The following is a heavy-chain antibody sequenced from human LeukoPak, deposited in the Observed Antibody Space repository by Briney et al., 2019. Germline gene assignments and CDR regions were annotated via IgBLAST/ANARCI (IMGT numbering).Heavy chain of an antibody. D-gene: IGHD6-13*01. V-gene: IGHV3-74*01. CDR1: GFTFSSYW. Sequence: RTGGSLRLSCAASGFTFSSYWMHWVRQAPGKGLVWVSRINSDGSSTSYADSVKGRFTISRDNAKNTLYLQMNSLRAEDTAVYYCASSPGYSSSWYTGRNAFDIWGQGTMVTVSS. CDR2: INSDGSST. CDR3: ASSPGYSSSWYTGRNAFDI. J-gene: IGHJ3*02.